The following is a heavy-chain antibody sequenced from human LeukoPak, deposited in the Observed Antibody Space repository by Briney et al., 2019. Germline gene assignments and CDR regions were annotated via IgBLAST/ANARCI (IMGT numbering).Heavy chain of an antibody. Sequence: SETLSLTCTVSGGSISSYYWSWIRQPAGKGLEWIGRIYTSGSTNYNPSLKSRVTMSVDTSKNQFSLKLSSVTAADTAVYYCARERRRVGELSLFLDYWGQGTLVTVSS. V-gene: IGHV4-4*07. CDR3: ARERRRVGELSLFLDY. CDR2: IYTSGST. J-gene: IGHJ4*02. CDR1: GGSISSYY. D-gene: IGHD3-16*02.